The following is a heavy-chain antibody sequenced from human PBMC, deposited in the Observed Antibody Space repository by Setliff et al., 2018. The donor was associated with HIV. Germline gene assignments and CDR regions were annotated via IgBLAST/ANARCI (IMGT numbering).Heavy chain of an antibody. D-gene: IGHD1-26*01. J-gene: IGHJ4*02. CDR3: ASPTSDLYSGSPE. Sequence: SETLSLTCTVSGGSISSSSYYWGWIRQPPGKGLEWIGSIYYSGSTYYNPSLKSRVTISVDTSKNQFSLKLSSVTAADTAVYYCASPTSDLYSGSPEWGQGTLVTVST. V-gene: IGHV4-39*01. CDR1: GGSISSSSYY. CDR2: IYYSGST.